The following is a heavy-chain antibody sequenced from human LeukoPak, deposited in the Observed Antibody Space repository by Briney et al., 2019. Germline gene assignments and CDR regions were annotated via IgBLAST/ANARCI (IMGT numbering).Heavy chain of an antibody. CDR3: ARGPWIYIGYPSYYFDY. J-gene: IGHJ4*02. Sequence: GASVKVSCKASGGTFSRYAFSWVRQAPGQGLEWVGIINPNGGSTNFAQKFQGRVTMITDMSTSTVYMELSSLRSEDTAVYYCARGPWIYIGYPSYYFDYWGQGTLVTVSS. CDR2: INPNGGST. CDR1: GGTFSRYA. V-gene: IGHV1-46*01. D-gene: IGHD5-12*01.